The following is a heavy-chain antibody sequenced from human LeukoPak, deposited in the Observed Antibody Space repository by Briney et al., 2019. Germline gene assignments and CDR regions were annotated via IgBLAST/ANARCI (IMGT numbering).Heavy chain of an antibody. J-gene: IGHJ4*02. Sequence: PGVSLILSCAAAGFTFSSYEMNWVRQAAGKVLEWVSYIRCSGRTISYADSVKSRFTISRDNAKNSLYLQMNSLRAEDTAVYYCARDEERGYSNGPLWGQGTLVTV. CDR2: IRCSGRTI. D-gene: IGHD5-18*01. CDR1: GFTFSSYE. CDR3: ARDEERGYSNGPL. V-gene: IGHV3-48*03.